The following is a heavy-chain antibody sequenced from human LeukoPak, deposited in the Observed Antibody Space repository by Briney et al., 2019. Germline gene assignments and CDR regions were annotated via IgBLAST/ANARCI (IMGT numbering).Heavy chain of an antibody. CDR2: INPNSGGT. CDR3: ARVLPYYDILTGYHHDY. CDR1: GYTFTGYY. Sequence: ASVKVSCKASGYTFTGYYMHWVRQAPGQGLEWMGWINPNSGGTNYARKFQGRVTMTRDTSISTAYMELSRLRSDDTAVYYCARVLPYYDILTGYHHDYWGQGTLVTVSS. J-gene: IGHJ4*02. V-gene: IGHV1-2*02. D-gene: IGHD3-9*01.